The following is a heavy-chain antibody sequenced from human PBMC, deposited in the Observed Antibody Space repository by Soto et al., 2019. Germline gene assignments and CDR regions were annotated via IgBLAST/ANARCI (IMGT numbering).Heavy chain of an antibody. CDR1: GFTFINYA. J-gene: IGHJ3*01. CDR3: AKKGLGSLATYCSGGDCHYVFDV. CDR2: ISGGGDGT. Sequence: EVQLLESGGGLVQPGGSPRLSCAGSGFTFINYAMIWVRQAPGKGLEWVSTISGGGDGTYYADSVRGRFTISRDNSRNTVYLQMNSLRAEDTAVYYCAKKGLGSLATYCSGGDCHYVFDVWGQGTMVTVSS. V-gene: IGHV3-23*01. D-gene: IGHD2-15*01.